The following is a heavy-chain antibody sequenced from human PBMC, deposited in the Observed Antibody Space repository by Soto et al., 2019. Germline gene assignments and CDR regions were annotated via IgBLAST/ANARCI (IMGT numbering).Heavy chain of an antibody. CDR2: ISGSGGST. CDR3: AKDHSSRNYDILTGYTVVGSPTQVDY. CDR1: GFTFSSYA. Sequence: GGSLRLSCAASGFTFSSYAMSWVRQAPGKGLEWVSAISGSGGSTYYADSVKGRFTISRDNSKNTLYLQMNSLRAEDTAVYYCAKDHSSRNYDILTGYTVVGSPTQVDYWGQGTLVTVSS. V-gene: IGHV3-23*01. D-gene: IGHD3-9*01. J-gene: IGHJ4*02.